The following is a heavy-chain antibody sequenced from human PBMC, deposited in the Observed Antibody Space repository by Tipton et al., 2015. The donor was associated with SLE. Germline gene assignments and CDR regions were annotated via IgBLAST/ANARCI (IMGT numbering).Heavy chain of an antibody. J-gene: IGHJ2*01. CDR3: ARRDCSGGRCYGWYFDL. V-gene: IGHV5-51*01. CDR1: GYSFTTYW. Sequence: QLVQSGAGVKEPGESLKISCKGSGYSFTTYWIGWVRQMPGKDLEWMGVIYPGDSDTRYSPSFEGKVTISVDKSISTAYLQLSSLKASDTAVYYCARRDCSGGRCYGWYFDLWGRGTLVTVSS. CDR2: IYPGDSDT. D-gene: IGHD2-15*01.